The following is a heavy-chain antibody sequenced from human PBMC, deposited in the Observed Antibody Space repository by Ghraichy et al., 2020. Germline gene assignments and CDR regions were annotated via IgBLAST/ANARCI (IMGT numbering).Heavy chain of an antibody. Sequence: GGSLRLSCAASGFTFSSYAMSWVRQAPGKGLEWVSAISGSGGSTYYADSVKGRFTISRDNSKNTLYLQMNSLRAEDTAVYYCAKVWRGGYCSSTSCNNWFDPWGQGTLVTVSS. D-gene: IGHD2-2*01. J-gene: IGHJ5*02. CDR1: GFTFSSYA. V-gene: IGHV3-23*01. CDR2: ISGSGGST. CDR3: AKVWRGGYCSSTSCNNWFDP.